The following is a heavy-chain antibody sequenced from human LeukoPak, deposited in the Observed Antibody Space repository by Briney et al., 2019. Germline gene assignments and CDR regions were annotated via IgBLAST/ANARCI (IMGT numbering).Heavy chain of an antibody. J-gene: IGHJ6*02. V-gene: IGHV4-39*07. CDR2: INHSGST. Sequence: TSETLSLTCTVSGGSISSGGYYWSWIRQPPGKGLEWIGEINHSGSTNYNPSLKSRVTISVDTSKNRFSLKLSSVTAADTAVYYCARERTPRYYSPLFRHYYYGMDVWGQGTTVTVSS. CDR3: ARERTPRYYSPLFRHYYYGMDV. CDR1: GGSISSGGYY. D-gene: IGHD3-22*01.